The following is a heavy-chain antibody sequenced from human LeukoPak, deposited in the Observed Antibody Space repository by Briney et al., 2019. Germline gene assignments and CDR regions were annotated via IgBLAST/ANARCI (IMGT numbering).Heavy chain of an antibody. Sequence: GGSLRLSCAASGFTFSSYWMSWVRQAPGKGLEWVANIKQDGSEKYYVDSVKGRFTISRDNAKNSLYLQMNSLRAEDTAVYYCAKENTHIVVVMGNFDYWGQGTLVTVSS. D-gene: IGHD2-21*01. J-gene: IGHJ4*02. V-gene: IGHV3-7*03. CDR3: AKENTHIVVVMGNFDY. CDR1: GFTFSSYW. CDR2: IKQDGSEK.